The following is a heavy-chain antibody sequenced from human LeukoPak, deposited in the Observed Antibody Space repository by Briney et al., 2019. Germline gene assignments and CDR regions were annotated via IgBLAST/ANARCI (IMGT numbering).Heavy chain of an antibody. CDR3: ARDPGRWGGYNWFDP. D-gene: IGHD3-16*01. J-gene: IGHJ5*02. Sequence: GESLKISCSASGFTFSSYWMHWVRQAPGKGLVWVSRINSDGSSTSYADSVKGRFTISRDNAKNTLYLQMNSLRAEDTAVYYCARDPGRWGGYNWFDPWGQGTLVTVSS. CDR2: INSDGSST. CDR1: GFTFSSYW. V-gene: IGHV3-74*01.